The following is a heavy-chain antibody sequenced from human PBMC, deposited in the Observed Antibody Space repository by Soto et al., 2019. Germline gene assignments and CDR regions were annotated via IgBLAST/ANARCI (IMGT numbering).Heavy chain of an antibody. D-gene: IGHD3-3*01. CDR3: ARDQRTIFGLVIRDYYYGIDV. V-gene: IGHV3-21*01. Sequence: EVQLVESGGGLVKPGGSLRLSCAASGFTFSSYSMNWVRQAPGKGLEWVSSISSSSSYIYYADSVKGRFTISRDNAKNSLYLQMNSLRAEATAVYYCARDQRTIFGLVIRDYYYGIDVWGQGTTVTVSS. J-gene: IGHJ6*02. CDR2: ISSSSSYI. CDR1: GFTFSSYS.